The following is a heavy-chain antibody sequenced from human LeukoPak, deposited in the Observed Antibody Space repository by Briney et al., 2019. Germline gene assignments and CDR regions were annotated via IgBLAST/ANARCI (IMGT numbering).Heavy chain of an antibody. Sequence: PGGSLRLSCAASGFTFSSYSMNWVRQAPGKGLEGVSSISSSSSYIYYADSVKGRFTISRDNAKNSLYLQMNSLRADDTAVYYCATNVGYGSGNGGGDWGQGTVVTVSS. D-gene: IGHD3-10*01. CDR1: GFTFSSYS. CDR3: ATNVGYGSGNGGGD. J-gene: IGHJ4*02. CDR2: ISSSSSYI. V-gene: IGHV3-21*01.